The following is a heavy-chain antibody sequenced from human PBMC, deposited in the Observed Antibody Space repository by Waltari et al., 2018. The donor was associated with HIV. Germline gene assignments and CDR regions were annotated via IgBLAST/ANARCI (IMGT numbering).Heavy chain of an antibody. Sequence: QITLKESGPTLVKPTQTLTLTCTFSGFSLRTTGVGVAWLRQSPGTALEWLALIYWNDDKRYSPSLKSRLTITKDTSKNQVVLRMTNVDPVDTATYYCAHTLGYCSGGTLAQGCWLYWGQGTLVTVSS. J-gene: IGHJ4*02. CDR3: AHTLGYCSGGTLAQGCWLY. CDR2: IYWNDDK. CDR1: GFSLRTTGVG. D-gene: IGHD2-15*01. V-gene: IGHV2-5*01.